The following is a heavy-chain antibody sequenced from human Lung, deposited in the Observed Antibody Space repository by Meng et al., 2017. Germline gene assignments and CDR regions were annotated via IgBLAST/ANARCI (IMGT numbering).Heavy chain of an antibody. CDR3: ARGPTTMAHDFDY. D-gene: IGHD4-11*01. CDR1: VGSFSDYY. V-gene: IGHV4-34*01. CDR2: INHSGST. Sequence: QVQLKQWGAGRLKPSETLSLTCVVSVGSFSDYYWSWIRQPPGKGLEWIGEINHSGSTNYNPSLESRATISVDTSQNNLSLKLSSVTAADSAVYYCARGPTTMAHDFDYWGQGTLVTVSS. J-gene: IGHJ4*02.